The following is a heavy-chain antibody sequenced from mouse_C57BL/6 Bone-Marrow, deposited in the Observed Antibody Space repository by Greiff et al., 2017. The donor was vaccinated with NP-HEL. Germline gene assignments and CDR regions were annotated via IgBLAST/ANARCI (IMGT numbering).Heavy chain of an antibody. CDR3: ARKRYYGSSYDYAMDY. Sequence: QVQLQQPGAELVKPGASVKLSCKASGYTFTSYWMHWVKQRPGQGLEWIGMIHPNSGSTNYNEKLKSKATLTVDKSSSTAYMQLSSLTSENSAVYYCARKRYYGSSYDYAMDYWGQGTSVTVSS. V-gene: IGHV1-64*01. CDR1: GYTFTSYW. D-gene: IGHD1-1*01. CDR2: IHPNSGST. J-gene: IGHJ4*01.